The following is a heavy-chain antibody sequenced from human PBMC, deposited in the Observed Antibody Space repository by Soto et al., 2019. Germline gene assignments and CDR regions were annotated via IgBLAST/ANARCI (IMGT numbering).Heavy chain of an antibody. V-gene: IGHV1-2*02. D-gene: IGHD3-22*01. CDR2: INPYSGGT. CDR1: GYTFTGYF. J-gene: IGHJ1*01. CDR3: ARVWGSSGYYYGF. Sequence: ASVKVSCKAAGYTFTGYFMHWVRQAPGQGLEWMGWINPYSGGTDYAQRFQGRVTMTRDTSMSTVYMELSRLRSDDTAVYYCARVWGSSGYYYGFWGQGTPVSVSS.